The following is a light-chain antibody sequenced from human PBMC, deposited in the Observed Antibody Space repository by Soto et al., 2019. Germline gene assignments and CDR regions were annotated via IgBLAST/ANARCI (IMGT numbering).Light chain of an antibody. CDR3: NSFTSATATPYV. V-gene: IGLV2-14*01. J-gene: IGLJ1*01. Sequence: QSALTQPACVSGSPGQSITISCTGTSSDVGAYDYVSWYQQHPGEAPKLIIYDVTNRPSGVSDRFSGSKSGNTASLTVSGLQTEDEGDYYCNSFTSATATPYVFGTGTKLTVL. CDR2: DVT. CDR1: SSDVGAYDY.